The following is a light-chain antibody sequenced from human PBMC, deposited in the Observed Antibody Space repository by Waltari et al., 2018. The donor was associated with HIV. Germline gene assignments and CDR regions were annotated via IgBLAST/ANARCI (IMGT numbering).Light chain of an antibody. CDR1: ALSKQY. Sequence: SRDLTQPPSVSVSPGQTARITCSGDALSKQYYYWYQQKAGQAPVLVIFKDTERPSGIPERFSASSAGTTVTLTITSVEAEDEAEYFCQSSDTTASHELFGGGTKLTVL. CDR3: QSSDTTASHEL. J-gene: IGLJ2*01. V-gene: IGLV3-25*03. CDR2: KDT.